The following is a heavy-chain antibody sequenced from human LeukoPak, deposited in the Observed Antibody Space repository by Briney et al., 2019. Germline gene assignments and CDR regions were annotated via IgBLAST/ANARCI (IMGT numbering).Heavy chain of an antibody. Sequence: GALRLSCAASGFTFSSYGMHWVRQPPGKGLEWVAVIWYDGSNKYYADSVKGRFTISRDNSKNTLYLQMNSLRAEDTAVYYCARDRITMVRGVSPLVYWGQGTLVTVSS. CDR2: IWYDGSNK. D-gene: IGHD3-10*01. V-gene: IGHV3-33*01. J-gene: IGHJ4*02. CDR1: GFTFSSYG. CDR3: ARDRITMVRGVSPLVY.